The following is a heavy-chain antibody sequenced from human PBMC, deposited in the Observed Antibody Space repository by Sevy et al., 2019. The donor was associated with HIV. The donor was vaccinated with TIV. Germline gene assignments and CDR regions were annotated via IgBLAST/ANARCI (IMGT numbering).Heavy chain of an antibody. CDR3: TSGADCSYGVCYPRGFDP. CDR2: IVPVFGTS. J-gene: IGHJ5*02. V-gene: IGHV1-69*13. D-gene: IGHD2-8*01. Sequence: ASVKVSCKASGGTLTNYAISWVRQAPGQGLEWMGEIVPVFGTSHHARSFQGRVTITADESTSTAYMELRSLRSEDTAVYYCTSGADCSYGVCYPRGFDPWGQGTLVTVSS. CDR1: GGTLTNYA.